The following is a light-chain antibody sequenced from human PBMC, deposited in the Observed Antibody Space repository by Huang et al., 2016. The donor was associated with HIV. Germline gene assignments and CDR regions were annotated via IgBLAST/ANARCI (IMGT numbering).Light chain of an antibody. J-gene: IGKJ2*01. CDR3: QQRTNWPPEYT. Sequence: EIVLTQSPATLSLSPGDRATLSCRASQSVSSYLAWYQQKPGQAPRLLIYDASNRATGIPARFSGSGSGTDFNLTISSLEPEDFAVYYCQQRTNWPPEYTFGQGTNLEIK. V-gene: IGKV3-11*01. CDR1: QSVSSY. CDR2: DAS.